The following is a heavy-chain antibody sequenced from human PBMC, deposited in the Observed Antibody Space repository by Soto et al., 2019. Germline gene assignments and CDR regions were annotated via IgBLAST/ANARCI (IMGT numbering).Heavy chain of an antibody. CDR3: ARGGGGDLRGWDPPIDY. CDR2: INPNSGGT. D-gene: IGHD3-16*01. CDR1: GYTFTGYY. J-gene: IGHJ4*02. V-gene: IGHV1-2*04. Sequence: QVQLVQSGAEVKKPGASVKVSCKASGYTFTGYYMHWVRQAPGQGLEWMGWINPNSGGTNYAQKFQGWVTMTRDTSISTAYRELGRLRSDDTAVYYCARGGGGDLRGWDPPIDYWGQGTLVTVSS.